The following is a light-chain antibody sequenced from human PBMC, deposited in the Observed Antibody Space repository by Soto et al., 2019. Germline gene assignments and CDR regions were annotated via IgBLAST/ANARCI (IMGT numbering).Light chain of an antibody. CDR3: CSYAGNYILV. CDR2: EGS. CDR1: SSDVGSYNL. Sequence: QSALTQPASVSGSPGQSITISCTGTSSDVGSYNLVSWYQQHPGKAPKLMIYEGSKRPSGVSNRFSGSKSGNTASLTISGLRAEDEADYYCCSYAGNYILVFGGGTKLTVL. J-gene: IGLJ2*01. V-gene: IGLV2-23*01.